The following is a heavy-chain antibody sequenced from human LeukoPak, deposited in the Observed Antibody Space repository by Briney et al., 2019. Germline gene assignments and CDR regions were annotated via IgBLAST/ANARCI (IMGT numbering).Heavy chain of an antibody. Sequence: SETLSLTCTVSGGSISSGGYYWSWIRQHPGKGLEWIGYIYYSGSTYYNPSLKSRVTISVDTSKNQFSLKLSSVTAADTAVYYCARVREAYDSSGYLDYWGQGTLVTVSS. V-gene: IGHV4-31*03. CDR3: ARVREAYDSSGYLDY. D-gene: IGHD3-22*01. CDR2: IYYSGST. CDR1: GGSISSGGYY. J-gene: IGHJ4*02.